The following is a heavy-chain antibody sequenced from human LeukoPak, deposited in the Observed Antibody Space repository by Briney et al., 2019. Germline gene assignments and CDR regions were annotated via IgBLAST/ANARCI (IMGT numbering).Heavy chain of an antibody. CDR3: MSPMTTVPSRDY. D-gene: IGHD4-17*01. CDR2: IRSKANSYAT. J-gene: IGHJ4*02. Sequence: GGTLRLSCAASGFTFSSHGMNWVRQASGKGLEWVGRIRSKANSYATAYAASVKGRFTISRDDSKNTAYLQMNSLKTEDTAVYYCMSPMTTVPSRDYWGQGTLVTVSS. CDR1: GFTFSSHG. V-gene: IGHV3-73*01.